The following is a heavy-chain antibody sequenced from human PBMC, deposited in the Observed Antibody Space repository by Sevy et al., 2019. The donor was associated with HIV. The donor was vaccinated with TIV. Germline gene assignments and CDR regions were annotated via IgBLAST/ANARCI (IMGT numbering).Heavy chain of an antibody. J-gene: IGHJ6*02. V-gene: IGHV1-69*01. CDR2: IIPIFGTA. Sequence: KISCKASGGTFSSYAISWVRQAPGQGLEWMGGIIPIFGTANYAQKFQGRVTITADESTSTAYMGLSSLRSEDTAVYYCARDRITIFGVVITKGYYYYGMDVWGQGTTVTVSS. D-gene: IGHD3-3*01. CDR1: GGTFSSYA. CDR3: ARDRITIFGVVITKGYYYYGMDV.